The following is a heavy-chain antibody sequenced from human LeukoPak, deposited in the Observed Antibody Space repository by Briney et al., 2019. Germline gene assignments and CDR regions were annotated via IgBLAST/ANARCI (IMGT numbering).Heavy chain of an antibody. CDR2: VFYTGRT. D-gene: IGHD2-15*01. CDR1: GDSISSDF. Sequence: SETLSLTCSVSGDSISSDFWNWIRQPPGKGLEWLGYVFYTGRTNYNPSFKSRVTMSVDPSKSQFSLKLTSVTAADTAVYFCARGVVVVADAPEWFDPWGQGTLVIVSP. CDR3: ARGVVVVADAPEWFDP. V-gene: IGHV4-59*01. J-gene: IGHJ5*02.